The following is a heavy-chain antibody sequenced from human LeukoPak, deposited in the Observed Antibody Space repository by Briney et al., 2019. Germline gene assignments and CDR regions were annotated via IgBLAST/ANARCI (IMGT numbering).Heavy chain of an antibody. Sequence: PSETLSLTCTVSGGSISSYYWSWIRQPPGKGLEWIGYIYYSGSTNYNPSLKSRVTISVDTSKNQFSLKLSSVTAADTAVYYCANTYYYDSSGYYFDYWGQGTLVTVSS. CDR1: GGSISSYY. J-gene: IGHJ4*02. CDR3: ANTYYYDSSGYYFDY. D-gene: IGHD3-22*01. CDR2: IYYSGST. V-gene: IGHV4-59*12.